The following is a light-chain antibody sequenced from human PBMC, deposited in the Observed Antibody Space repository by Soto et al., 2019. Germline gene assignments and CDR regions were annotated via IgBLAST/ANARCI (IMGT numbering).Light chain of an antibody. V-gene: IGKV1-9*01. CDR3: QQVKSYPLT. J-gene: IGKJ4*01. CDR1: QDFTSY. Sequence: DIQLTQSPSFLSASVGARVTITCRTSQDFTSYLAWYQQKPGKAPKFLIYATSTLQSGVPSRFSGSGSGTEFTLTISSLQPEDFATYYCQQVKSYPLTFGGGTKVEIK. CDR2: ATS.